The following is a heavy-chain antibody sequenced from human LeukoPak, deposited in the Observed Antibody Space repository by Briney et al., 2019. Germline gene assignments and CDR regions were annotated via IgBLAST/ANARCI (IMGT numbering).Heavy chain of an antibody. CDR3: AREAPSGWPLAGYYYGMDV. CDR1: GGTFSSYA. D-gene: IGHD6-19*01. V-gene: IGHV1-69*04. Sequence: GSSVKVSCKASGGTFSSYAISWVRQAPGQGLEWMGRIIPILGIANYAQKFQGRVTITADKSTSTAYMELSSLRSEDTAVYYCAREAPSGWPLAGYYYGMDVWGQGTTVTVSS. J-gene: IGHJ6*02. CDR2: IIPILGIA.